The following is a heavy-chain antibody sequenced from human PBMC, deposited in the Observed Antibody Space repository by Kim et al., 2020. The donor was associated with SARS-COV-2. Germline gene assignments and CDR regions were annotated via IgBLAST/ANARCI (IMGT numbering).Heavy chain of an antibody. CDR3: ARVLEITDYGGWFDP. Sequence: PSLESRGHISVDTAKNQFSRKLSSVTAADTAVYYCARVLEITDYGGWFDPWGQGTLVTVSS. V-gene: IGHV4-39*07. D-gene: IGHD4-17*01. J-gene: IGHJ5*02.